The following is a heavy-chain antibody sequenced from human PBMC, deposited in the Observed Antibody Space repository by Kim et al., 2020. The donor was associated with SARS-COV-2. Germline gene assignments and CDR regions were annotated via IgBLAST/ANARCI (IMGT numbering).Heavy chain of an antibody. J-gene: IGHJ4*02. D-gene: IGHD2-2*01. V-gene: IGHV3-21*01. Sequence: GGSLRLSCEASGFTFSSYSMNWVRQAPGKGLEWVSSITSSSSYIYYADSVKGRFTISRDNAKNSLYLQMNSLRVEDTAVYYCARDRKNIVVVPAANDYWGQGTRVTVSS. CDR1: GFTFSSYS. CDR3: ARDRKNIVVVPAANDY. CDR2: ITSSSSYI.